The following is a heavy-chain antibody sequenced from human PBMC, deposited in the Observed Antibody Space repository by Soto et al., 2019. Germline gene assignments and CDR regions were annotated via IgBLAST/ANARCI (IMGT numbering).Heavy chain of an antibody. V-gene: IGHV1-69*13. Sequence: GASVKVSCKASGGTFSSYAISWVRQAPGQGLEWMGGIIPIFGTANYAQKFQGRVTITADESTSTAYMELSSLRSEDTAVDYCAREAIVVVITSYYFDYWGQGTLVTVSS. D-gene: IGHD3-22*01. CDR2: IIPIFGTA. CDR1: GGTFSSYA. CDR3: AREAIVVVITSYYFDY. J-gene: IGHJ4*02.